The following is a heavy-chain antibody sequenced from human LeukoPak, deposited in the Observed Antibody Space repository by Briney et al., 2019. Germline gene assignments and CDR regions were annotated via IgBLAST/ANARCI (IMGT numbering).Heavy chain of an antibody. V-gene: IGHV3-23*01. Sequence: PGGSLRLSCAASGLTFNTYAMSWVRQAPGKGLEWVSGIGSGGIDTHYADSVKGRFTISRDNSRNTLYPQMNSLRVEDTAVYYCARPGLPVAGTRWFDPWGQGTQVTVSS. CDR3: ARPGLPVAGTRWFDP. J-gene: IGHJ5*02. D-gene: IGHD6-19*01. CDR1: GLTFNTYA. CDR2: IGSGGIDT.